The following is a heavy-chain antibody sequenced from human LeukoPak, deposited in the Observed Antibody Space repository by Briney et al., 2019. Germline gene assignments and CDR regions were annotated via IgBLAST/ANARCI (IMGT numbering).Heavy chain of an antibody. CDR2: ISADNGNT. CDR1: GYTFTSYG. D-gene: IGHD1-26*01. Sequence: GASVKASCKASGYTFTSYGISWVRQAPGQGLEWMGWISADNGNTMYAQKLQGRVTMTTDTSTSTAYMELRSLRSDDTAVYYCARDWAPLSGNYYDAWFDPWGQGTLVTVSS. V-gene: IGHV1-18*01. J-gene: IGHJ5*02. CDR3: ARDWAPLSGNYYDAWFDP.